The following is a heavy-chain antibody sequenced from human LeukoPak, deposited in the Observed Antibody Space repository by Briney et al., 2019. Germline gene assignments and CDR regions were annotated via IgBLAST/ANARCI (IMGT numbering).Heavy chain of an antibody. D-gene: IGHD6-6*01. V-gene: IGHV3-7*03. CDR2: INSDGSEG. J-gene: IGHJ3*01. CDR3: ARSSYSSSSSV. Sequence: GGSLRLSCAVSGFTFSGFWMSWSRQTPGKGLEWVASINSDGSEGYYADVVKGRFTISRDNAKNSLYLQINSLRAEDTAVYYCARSSYSSSSSVWGQGTMVTVSS. CDR1: GFTFSGFW.